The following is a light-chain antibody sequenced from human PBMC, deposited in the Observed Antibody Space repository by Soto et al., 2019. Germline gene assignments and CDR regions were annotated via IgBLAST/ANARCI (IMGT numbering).Light chain of an antibody. CDR2: EVS. CDR1: SSDVGGYNY. V-gene: IGLV2-14*01. CDR3: SSYTRSTTLNVL. J-gene: IGLJ2*01. Sequence: QSVLTQPASVSGSPGQSITISCTGTSSDVGGYNYVSWYQQHPGKAPKLMISEVSNRPSGVSNRFSGSKSDNTASLTISGLQAEDEADYYCSSYTRSTTLNVLFGGGTKLTVL.